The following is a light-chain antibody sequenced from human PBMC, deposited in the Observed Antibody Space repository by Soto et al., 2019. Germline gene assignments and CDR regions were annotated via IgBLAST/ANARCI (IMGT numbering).Light chain of an antibody. CDR3: SSFTTSSTLI. V-gene: IGLV2-14*03. CDR1: NSDVGRYNY. CDR2: GVT. J-gene: IGLJ2*01. Sequence: QSALTQPASVSGSPGQAITISCTGTNSDVGRYNYVSWYQQYSGKAPKLMIYGVTNRPSGVSDRFSGSKSGNTASLTISGLQAEDEGDYYCSSFTTSSTLIFGGGTKLTVL.